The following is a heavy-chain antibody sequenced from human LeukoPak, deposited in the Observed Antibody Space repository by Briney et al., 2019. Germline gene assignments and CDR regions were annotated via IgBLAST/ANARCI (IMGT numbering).Heavy chain of an antibody. D-gene: IGHD4-23*01. CDR1: GFTFSSYS. CDR3: ARTTTVVTSLDI. J-gene: IGHJ3*02. Sequence: PGGSLRLSCAASGFTFSSYSMNWLRQAPGKGLVWVSYISSSSSTIYYADSVKGRFTISRDNAKNSLYLQMNSLSAADTAVYCCARTTTVVTSLDIWGQGTMVTASS. V-gene: IGHV3-48*01. CDR2: ISSSSSTI.